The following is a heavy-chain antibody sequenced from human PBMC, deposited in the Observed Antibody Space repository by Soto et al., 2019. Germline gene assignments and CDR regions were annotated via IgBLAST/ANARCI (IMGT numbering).Heavy chain of an antibody. D-gene: IGHD3-16*01. CDR2: INPNSGGT. J-gene: IGHJ6*02. CDR3: ARAGGGEGDFGMDV. CDR1: GYTFTGYY. V-gene: IGHV1-2*02. Sequence: QVQLVQSGAEVKKPGASVKVSCKASGYTFTGYYMHWVRQAPGQGLEWMGWINPNSGGTNYPQKFEGGHTKTRDTYINTPYVALSRLGSDDGAVYFCARAGGGEGDFGMDVLGQGTTVTGSS.